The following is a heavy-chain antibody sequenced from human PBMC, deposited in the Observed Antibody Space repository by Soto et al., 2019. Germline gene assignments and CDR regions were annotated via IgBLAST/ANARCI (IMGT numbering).Heavy chain of an antibody. CDR1: GFPFSSHA. Sequence: EAQLVESGGGLVQPGGSLRLSCAASGFPFSSHAINWVRQAPGKGLEWLSYISSDSSAIYHADSVKGRFTTSRDNAKSSLYLQMNSLRDEDTAVYYCARRVGSGYGVLDYWGQGTLVTVSS. J-gene: IGHJ4*02. D-gene: IGHD5-12*01. CDR3: ARRVGSGYGVLDY. V-gene: IGHV3-48*02. CDR2: ISSDSSAI.